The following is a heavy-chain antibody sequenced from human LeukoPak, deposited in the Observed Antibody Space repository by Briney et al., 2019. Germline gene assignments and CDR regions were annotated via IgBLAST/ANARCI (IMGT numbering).Heavy chain of an antibody. J-gene: IGHJ2*01. CDR2: IYHSGST. D-gene: IGHD2-15*01. Sequence: SETLSLTCTVSGYSISSGYYWGWIRQPPGKGLEWIGSIYHSGSTYYNPSLKSRVTISVDTSKNQFSLKLSSVTAADTAVYYCARDRRYCSGGSCYSRYFDLWGRGTLVTVSS. CDR1: GYSISSGYY. V-gene: IGHV4-38-2*02. CDR3: ARDRRYCSGGSCYSRYFDL.